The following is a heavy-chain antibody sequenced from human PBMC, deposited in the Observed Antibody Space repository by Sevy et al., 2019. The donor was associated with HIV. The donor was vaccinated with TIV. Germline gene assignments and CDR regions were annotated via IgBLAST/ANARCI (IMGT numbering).Heavy chain of an antibody. D-gene: IGHD3-3*01. V-gene: IGHV3-23*01. CDR3: AKVSIFGVGGFYDY. Sequence: GGSLRLSCAASGFSFSTYAMTWVRQAPGKGLEWVSGISGSGTSTYYTDSVKGRFTISRDNFKNTVYLQMNNLRAEDTAVYYCAKVSIFGVGGFYDYWDQGTLVTVSS. CDR1: GFSFSTYA. J-gene: IGHJ4*02. CDR2: ISGSGTST.